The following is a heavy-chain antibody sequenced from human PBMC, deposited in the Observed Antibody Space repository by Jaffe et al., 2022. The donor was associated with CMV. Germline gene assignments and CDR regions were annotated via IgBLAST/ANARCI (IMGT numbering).Heavy chain of an antibody. CDR2: INQSGST. CDR1: GDSFSIYY. J-gene: IGHJ4*02. D-gene: IGHD3-3*01. CDR3: ARERVGTGKYYEIDY. V-gene: IGHV4-34*02. Sequence: QVQLQQWGAGLLKPSETLSLTCGVYGDSFSIYYWTWIRQPPGKGLEWIGEINQSGSTNYNPSLKSRVTISIDTSKNQFSLKLSFVTAADMAIYYCARERVGTGKYYEIDYWGQGTLVTVSS.